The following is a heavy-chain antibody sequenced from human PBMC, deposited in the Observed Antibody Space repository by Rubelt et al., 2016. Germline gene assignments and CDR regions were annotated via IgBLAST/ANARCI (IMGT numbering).Heavy chain of an antibody. CDR3: AKGGNVVVTARLYYFDY. J-gene: IGHJ4*02. V-gene: IGHV3-30*02. CDR1: GFTFSSYG. Sequence: QVQLVESGGGVVQPGGSLRLSCAASGFTFSSYGMHWVRQAPGKGLEWVAFIRYDGSNKYYADSVKGRFTISRDNSKNTLYLQMHSMRAEDTAVYYCAKGGNVVVTARLYYFDYWGQGTLVTVSS. D-gene: IGHD2-21*02. CDR2: IRYDGSNK.